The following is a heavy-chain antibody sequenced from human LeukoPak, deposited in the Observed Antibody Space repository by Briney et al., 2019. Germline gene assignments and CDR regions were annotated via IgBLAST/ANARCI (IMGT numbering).Heavy chain of an antibody. CDR3: AKYQLLLAREIDY. D-gene: IGHD2-2*01. CDR1: GFTFSSYA. CDR2: ISGSGGST. J-gene: IGHJ4*02. V-gene: IGHV3-23*01. Sequence: PGGSLRLSCGASGFTFSSYAMGWVRQAPGKGLEWVSAISGSGGSTYYADSVKGRFTISRDNSKNTLYLQMNSLRAEDTAVYYCAKYQLLLAREIDYWGQGTLVTVSS.